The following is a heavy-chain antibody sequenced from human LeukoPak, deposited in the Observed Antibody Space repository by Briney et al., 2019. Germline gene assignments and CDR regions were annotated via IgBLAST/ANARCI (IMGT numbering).Heavy chain of an antibody. J-gene: IGHJ5*02. CDR1: GFTFSSYA. D-gene: IGHD3-10*01. CDR3: AKTTMVRGVDVNWFDP. CDR2: ISGSGGST. V-gene: IGHV3-23*01. Sequence: PGGSLRLSCAASGFTFSSYAMSWVRQAPGKGLEWVSAISGSGGSTYYADSVKGRFTISRDNSKNTLYLQMNSLRAEDTAVYYCAKTTMVRGVDVNWFDPWGQGTLVTVSS.